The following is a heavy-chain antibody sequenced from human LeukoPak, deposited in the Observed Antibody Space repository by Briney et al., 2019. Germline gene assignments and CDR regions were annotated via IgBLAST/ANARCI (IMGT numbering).Heavy chain of an antibody. J-gene: IGHJ5*02. CDR3: AKDLMRDRWFGES. D-gene: IGHD3-10*01. CDR1: GFTFSYYG. Sequence: GGSLRLSCAASGFTFSYYGMHWVRQAPGKGLEWVAFIRYDGNDKFYAESVKGRFTISRDTSRNTLYLQMDSLRPEDTAVYYCAKDLMRDRWFGESWGQGTLVTVSS. CDR2: IRYDGNDK. V-gene: IGHV3-30*02.